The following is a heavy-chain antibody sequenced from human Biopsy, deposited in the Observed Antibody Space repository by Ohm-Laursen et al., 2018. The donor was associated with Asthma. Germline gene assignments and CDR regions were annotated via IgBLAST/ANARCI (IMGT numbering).Heavy chain of an antibody. V-gene: IGHV3-53*01. CDR3: SRGDSSNWSHYYFDY. CDR2: IYSGGTS. CDR1: GFAVSRDY. Sequence: SLRLSCAASGFAVSRDYMFWVRQAPGQGLEWVSDIYSGGTSHTAVSVRGRFTISRDYSKNTLYLQMHSLRAEDTAVYYCSRGDSSNWSHYYFDYWGQGTLVTVSS. J-gene: IGHJ4*02. D-gene: IGHD3-22*01.